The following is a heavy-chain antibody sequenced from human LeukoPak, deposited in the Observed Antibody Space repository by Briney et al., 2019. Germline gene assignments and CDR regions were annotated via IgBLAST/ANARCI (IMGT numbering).Heavy chain of an antibody. J-gene: IGHJ5*02. CDR1: GGFISSGSYY. Sequence: SETLSLTCTVSGGFISSGSYYWSWIRQPAGKGLEWIGRIYNSGNTNYNPSLKSRVTISVDTSKNQFSLKLSSVTAADTAVYYCARLAYYDFLFDPWGQGTLVTVSP. CDR3: ARLAYYDFLFDP. D-gene: IGHD3-3*01. CDR2: IYNSGNT. V-gene: IGHV4-61*02.